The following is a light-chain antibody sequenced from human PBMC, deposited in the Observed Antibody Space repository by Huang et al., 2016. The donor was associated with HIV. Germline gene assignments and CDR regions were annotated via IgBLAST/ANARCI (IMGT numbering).Light chain of an antibody. CDR2: GAS. CDR1: QSIGSK. J-gene: IGKJ3*01. Sequence: ERVMTQSPVTLSVSPGERATFSCRASQSIGSKFAWYQQKPGQAPRLLIYGASTRATGIPARFRGSGSGTEFTLTISSLQSEDFAVYYCQQYNNWPFTFGPGTRVDIK. CDR3: QQYNNWPFT. V-gene: IGKV3-15*01.